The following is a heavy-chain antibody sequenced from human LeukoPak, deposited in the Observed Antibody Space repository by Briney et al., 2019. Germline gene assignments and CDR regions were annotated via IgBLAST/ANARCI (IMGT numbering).Heavy chain of an antibody. D-gene: IGHD3-10*01. Sequence: QAGGSLRLSCAASGFTLSRYWMSWVRQAPGKGLEWVTHIKQDGSEKYYVDSVKGRFTISRDNAKNSLYLQMNSLRVEDTAVYYCARARGVDYSGQGWLVTVSS. J-gene: IGHJ4*02. V-gene: IGHV3-7*01. CDR3: ARARGVDY. CDR1: GFTLSRYW. CDR2: IKQDGSEK.